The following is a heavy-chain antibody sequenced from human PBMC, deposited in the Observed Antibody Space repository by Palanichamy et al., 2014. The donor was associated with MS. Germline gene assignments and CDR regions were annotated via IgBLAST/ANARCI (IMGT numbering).Heavy chain of an antibody. CDR3: ARDLGNGIPAGAY. V-gene: IGHV1-18*01. Sequence: HLVQSGAEVKKPGTSVKVSCKTSGYSFANYGIIWVRQAPGQGVEWLGWISKYNDDTKYPQKFQGRVTMTTDTSTTTAYLELRSLTSDDTAIYYCARDLGNGIPAGAYWGQGTLVTVSS. CDR2: ISKYNDDT. CDR1: GYSFANYG. J-gene: IGHJ4*02. D-gene: IGHD7-27*01.